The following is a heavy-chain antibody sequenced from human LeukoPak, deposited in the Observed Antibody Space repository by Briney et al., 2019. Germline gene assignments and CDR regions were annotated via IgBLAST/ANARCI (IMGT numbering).Heavy chain of an antibody. V-gene: IGHV1-58*02. CDR1: GFTFSNSA. CDR3: AREPTSGSCYFDY. D-gene: IGHD1-26*01. J-gene: IGHJ4*02. Sequence: SVKVSCKASGFTFSNSAMQWVRQARGQRLEWIGWIVVGSGNTNYAQKFRGRVTMTRDTSASTVYMELTSLRSEDTAVYYCAREPTSGSCYFDYWGLGTLVTVSS. CDR2: IVVGSGNT.